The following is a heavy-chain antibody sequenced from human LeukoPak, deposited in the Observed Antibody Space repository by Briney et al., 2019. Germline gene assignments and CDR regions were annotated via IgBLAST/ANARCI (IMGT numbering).Heavy chain of an antibody. V-gene: IGHV3-30*18. CDR3: AKEQGYIGWLTTGH. CDR1: GFTFSDYG. J-gene: IGHJ4*02. D-gene: IGHD6-19*01. CDR2: ISWNGGEE. Sequence: GKSLRLSCAASGFTFSDYGMHWLRQAPGKGLEWVAVISWNGGEEHYGNSVRGRFTISRDNSKNMVYLQMNSLRAEDTAVYYCAKEQGYIGWLTTGHWGQGALVTVSS.